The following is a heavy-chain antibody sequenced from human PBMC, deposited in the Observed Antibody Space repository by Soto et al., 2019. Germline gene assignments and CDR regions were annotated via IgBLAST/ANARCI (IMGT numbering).Heavy chain of an antibody. V-gene: IGHV3-11*01. J-gene: IGHJ4*02. CDR2: ISSSGTNI. CDR1: GFLFNDYY. Sequence: QVQLVESGGRLVKPGTSLRLSCAASGFLFNDYYMSWIRQAPGKGLEWVSYISSSGTNIYYADSVKGRFTISRDNAKNSLYLQMNSLRAEDTAVYYCARGDYYDSSGDYVPLFDHWGQGTLVTVSS. D-gene: IGHD3-22*01. CDR3: ARGDYYDSSGDYVPLFDH.